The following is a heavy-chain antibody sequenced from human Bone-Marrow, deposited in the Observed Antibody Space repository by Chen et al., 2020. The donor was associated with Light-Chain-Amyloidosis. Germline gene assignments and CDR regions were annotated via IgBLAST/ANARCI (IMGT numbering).Heavy chain of an antibody. V-gene: IGHV5-51*01. J-gene: IGHJ4*02. Sequence: EVQLEQSGPEVKKPGESLKISCKGPGYTFPNHWIGWVRQMPGKGLEWMGVIYPDDSDARYSPSFEGQVTISADKSITTAYLQWRSLKASDTAMYYCARRRDGYNFDYWGQGTLVTVSS. CDR2: IYPDDSDA. D-gene: IGHD5-12*01. CDR1: GYTFPNHW. CDR3: ARRRDGYNFDY.